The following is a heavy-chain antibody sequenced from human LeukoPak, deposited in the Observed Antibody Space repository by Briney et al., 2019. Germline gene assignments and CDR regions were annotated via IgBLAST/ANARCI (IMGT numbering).Heavy chain of an antibody. CDR3: ARAGGYYAPFDY. J-gene: IGHJ4*02. CDR1: GFTFSSYW. D-gene: IGHD1-26*01. CDR2: INSDGSST. Sequence: GGFLRLSCAASGFTFSSYWMHWVRQAPGKGLVWVSRINSDGSSTSYADSVKGRFTISRDNAKNTLYLQMNSLRAEDTAVYYCARAGGYYAPFDYWGQGTLVTVSS. V-gene: IGHV3-74*01.